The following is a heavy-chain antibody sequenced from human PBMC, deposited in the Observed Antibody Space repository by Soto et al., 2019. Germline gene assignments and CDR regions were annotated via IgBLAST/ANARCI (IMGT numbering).Heavy chain of an antibody. J-gene: IGHJ3*02. V-gene: IGHV5-51*01. CDR1: GYSFTSYW. CDR3: AKPARPYSSGWSDAFDI. CDR2: IYPGDSDT. Sequence: GESLKISCKGSGYSFTSYWIGWVRQMPGKGLEWMGIIYPGDSDTRYSPSFQGQVTISADKSISTAYLQWSSLNASDNAMYYCAKPARPYSSGWSDAFDIWGQGTMVTVSS. D-gene: IGHD6-19*01.